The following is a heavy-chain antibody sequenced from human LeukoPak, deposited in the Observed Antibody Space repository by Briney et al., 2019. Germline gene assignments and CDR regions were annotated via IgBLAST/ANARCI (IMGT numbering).Heavy chain of an antibody. J-gene: IGHJ4*02. Sequence: PGGSLRLSCAASGFTFSSCAMHWVRQAPGKGLEWVAVISYDGSNKYYADSVKGRFTISRDNSKNTLYLQMNSLRAEDTAVYYCARDAGLDYWGQGTLVTVSS. CDR2: ISYDGSNK. V-gene: IGHV3-30*04. CDR3: ARDAGLDY. CDR1: GFTFSSCA.